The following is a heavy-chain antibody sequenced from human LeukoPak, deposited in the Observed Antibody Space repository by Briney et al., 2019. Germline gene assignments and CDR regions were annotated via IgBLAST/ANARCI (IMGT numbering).Heavy chain of an antibody. Sequence: SETLSLTCTVSGGSISSSSYYRGWIRQPPGKGLEWIGSIYYSGSTYYNPSLKSRVTISVDTSKNQFSLKLSSVTAADTAVYYCATLITIFGVVNAYFDYWGQGTLVTVSS. J-gene: IGHJ4*02. CDR1: GGSISSSSYY. V-gene: IGHV4-39*07. CDR2: IYYSGST. CDR3: ATLITIFGVVNAYFDY. D-gene: IGHD3-3*01.